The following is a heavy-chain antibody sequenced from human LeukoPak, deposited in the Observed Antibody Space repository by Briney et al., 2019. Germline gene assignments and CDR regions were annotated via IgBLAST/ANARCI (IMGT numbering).Heavy chain of an antibody. V-gene: IGHV4-34*01. CDR3: ARRVTTIGRNDVDS. CDR1: GCLCRVCY. CDR2: INHSGSA. J-gene: IGHJ4*02. Sequence: SESESLKCRVVGCLCRVCYWMCIHQSKGKGGPWIEEINHSGSANYNPSLKSRVTISIDTSRNQFSLKLSSVAAADTAVYYCARRVTTIGRNDVDSWGQGTLVTVSS. D-gene: IGHD1-1*01.